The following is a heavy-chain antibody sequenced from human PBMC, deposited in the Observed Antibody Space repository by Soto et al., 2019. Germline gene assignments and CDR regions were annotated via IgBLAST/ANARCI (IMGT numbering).Heavy chain of an antibody. D-gene: IGHD1-26*01. Sequence: PGGSLRLSCAASGFTFSSYSMNWVRQAPGKGLEWVSYISSSSSTIYYADSVKGRFTISRDNAKNSLYLQMNSLRDEDTAVYYCARTKLYEWEIPPETNYNWFDPWGQGTPVTVSS. J-gene: IGHJ5*02. CDR2: ISSSSSTI. CDR1: GFTFSSYS. V-gene: IGHV3-48*02. CDR3: ARTKLYEWEIPPETNYNWFDP.